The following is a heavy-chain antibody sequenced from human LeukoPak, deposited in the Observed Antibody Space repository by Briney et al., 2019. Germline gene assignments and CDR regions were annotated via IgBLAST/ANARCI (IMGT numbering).Heavy chain of an antibody. V-gene: IGHV3-23*01. J-gene: IGHJ5*02. Sequence: GGSLRLSCAASGFTFSSYGMSWVRQAPGKGLEWVSAISGSGGNTYYADSVKGRFTISRDNSKNTLYLQMDSLRAEDTAVYYCAKGFVVVVSATQSSWFDPWGQGTLVSVSS. D-gene: IGHD2-21*01. CDR1: GFTFSSYG. CDR3: AKGFVVVVSATQSSWFDP. CDR2: ISGSGGNT.